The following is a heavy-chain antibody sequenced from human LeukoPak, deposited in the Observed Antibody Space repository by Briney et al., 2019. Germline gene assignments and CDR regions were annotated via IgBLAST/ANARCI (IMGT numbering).Heavy chain of an antibody. Sequence: GRSLRLSCAASGFTFSSYAMHWVRQAPGKGLEWVAVISYDGNNKYYADSVKGRFTISRDNSKNTLYLQMNSLRAEDAAVYYCAREDSSGYYYYYGMDVWGQGTTVTVSS. CDR1: GFTFSSYA. CDR2: ISYDGNNK. D-gene: IGHD3-22*01. CDR3: AREDSSGYYYYYGMDV. V-gene: IGHV3-30*04. J-gene: IGHJ6*02.